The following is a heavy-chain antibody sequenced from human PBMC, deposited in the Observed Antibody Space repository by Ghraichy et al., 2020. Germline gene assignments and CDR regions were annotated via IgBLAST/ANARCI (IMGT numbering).Heavy chain of an antibody. Sequence: GGSLRLSCSASGFTFSNYAMHWVRQAPGKGLEYVSAISSNGGSTYYADSVKGRFTISRDNSKNTLYLQMSSLRAEDTAVYYCVKSNNFWSGYFPYYYYMDVWGKGTTVTVSS. CDR3: VKSNNFWSGYFPYYYYMDV. V-gene: IGHV3-64D*06. D-gene: IGHD3-3*01. CDR2: ISSNGGST. CDR1: GFTFSNYA. J-gene: IGHJ6*03.